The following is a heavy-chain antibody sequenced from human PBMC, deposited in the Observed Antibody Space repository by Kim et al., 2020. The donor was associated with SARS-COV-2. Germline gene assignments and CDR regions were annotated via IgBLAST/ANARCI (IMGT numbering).Heavy chain of an antibody. CDR3: ARGLGPGYFDY. V-gene: IGHV1-46*01. D-gene: IGHD3-16*01. J-gene: IGHJ4*02. CDR2: KI. Sequence: KIRHAEKFQGRFSMTSDTATRTAYMELSSLRSEDTAVYYCARGLGPGYFDYWGQGTLVTVSS.